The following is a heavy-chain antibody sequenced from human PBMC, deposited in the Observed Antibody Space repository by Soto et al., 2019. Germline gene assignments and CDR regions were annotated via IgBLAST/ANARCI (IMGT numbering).Heavy chain of an antibody. CDR1: GFTFSSYG. V-gene: IGHV3-30*18. D-gene: IGHD6-6*01. J-gene: IGHJ6*02. Sequence: QVQLVESGGGVVQPGRSLRLSCAPSGFTFSSYGMHWVRQAPGKGLEWVAVISYDGSNKYYADSVKGRFTISRDNSKNTLYLQMNSLRAEDTAVYYCAKDHEYSSPPYYYYGRDVWGQGTTVTVSS. CDR2: ISYDGSNK. CDR3: AKDHEYSSPPYYYYGRDV.